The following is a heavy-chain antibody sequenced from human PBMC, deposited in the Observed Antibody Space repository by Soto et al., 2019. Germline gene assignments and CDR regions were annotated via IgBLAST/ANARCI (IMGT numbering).Heavy chain of an antibody. V-gene: IGHV4-30-2*01. CDR1: GGSISSGGYS. CDR2: IYHSGST. D-gene: IGHD6-13*01. Sequence: SETLSLTCTVSGGSISSGGYSWSWIRQPPGKGLEWIGYIYHSGSTYYNPSLKSRVTISVDRSKNQFSLKLSSVTAADTAVYYCASSHAGPHITATVHRGQGTLVTVSS. J-gene: IGHJ4*02. CDR3: ASSHAGPHITATVH.